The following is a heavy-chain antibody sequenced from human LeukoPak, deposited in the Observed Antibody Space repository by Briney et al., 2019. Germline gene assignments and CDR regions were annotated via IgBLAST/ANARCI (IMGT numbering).Heavy chain of an antibody. CDR2: INPNSGGT. J-gene: IGHJ3*02. V-gene: IGHV1-2*02. Sequence: ASVKVSCKASGYTFTGYYMQWVRQAPGQGLEWMGWINPNSGGTNYAQKFQGRVTMTRDTSISTAYMELSRLRSDDTAVYYCARGVTATDAFDIWGQGTMVTVSS. CDR3: ARGVTATDAFDI. CDR1: GYTFTGYY. D-gene: IGHD5-18*01.